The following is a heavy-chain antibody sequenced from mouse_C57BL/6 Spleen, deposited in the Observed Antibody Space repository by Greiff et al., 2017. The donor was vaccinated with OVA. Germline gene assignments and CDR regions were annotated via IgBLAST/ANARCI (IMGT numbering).Heavy chain of an antibody. J-gene: IGHJ2*01. CDR2: IRSKSSNYAT. CDR3: VRGGWLYYDYETFDY. D-gene: IGHD2-4*01. Sequence: EVQLVESGGGLVQPKGSLKLSCAASGFTFNTYAMHWVRQAPGKGLEWVARIRSKSSNYATYYADSVKDRFTISRDDSQSMLYLQMNNLKTEDTAMYYCVRGGWLYYDYETFDYWGQGTTLTVSS. V-gene: IGHV10-3*01. CDR1: GFTFNTYA.